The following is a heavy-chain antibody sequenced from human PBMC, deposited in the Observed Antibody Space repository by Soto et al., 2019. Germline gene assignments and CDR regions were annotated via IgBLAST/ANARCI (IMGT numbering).Heavy chain of an antibody. V-gene: IGHV3-11*06. CDR1: VVMFSDYY. Sequence: PGGCLRLSCSACVVMFSDYYMSWIRQAPGKGLEWISYIDSSGGYTNYADSVRGRFTISRDNTKNTLFLQMSSLRGEDSGVYYCDRGTTIAIFDYGMDVWGQGTTVTVSS. D-gene: IGHD3-3*01. CDR2: IDSSGGYT. CDR3: DRGTTIAIFDYGMDV. J-gene: IGHJ6*02.